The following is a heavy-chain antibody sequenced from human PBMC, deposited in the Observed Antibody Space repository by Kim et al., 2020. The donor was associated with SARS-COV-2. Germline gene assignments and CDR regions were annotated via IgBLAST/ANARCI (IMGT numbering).Heavy chain of an antibody. CDR3: ARQVRGAPGQDY. V-gene: IGHV4-39*01. D-gene: IGHD3-10*01. Sequence: YYTPSLKSRVTISVDTSKNQFSLKLSSVTAADTAVYYCARQVRGAPGQDYWGQGTLVTVSS. J-gene: IGHJ4*02.